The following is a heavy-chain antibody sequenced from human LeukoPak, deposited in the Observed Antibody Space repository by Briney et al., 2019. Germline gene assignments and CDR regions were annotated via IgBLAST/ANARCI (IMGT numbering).Heavy chain of an antibody. Sequence: ASVKVSCKASGYTFISYAMHWVRQAPGQRLEWMGWINAGNGNTKYSQKFQGRVTITRDTSASTAYMELSSLRSEDTAVYYCARDRATIQVWLIMDYWGQGTLVTVSS. J-gene: IGHJ4*02. V-gene: IGHV1-3*01. D-gene: IGHD5-18*01. CDR2: INAGNGNT. CDR1: GYTFISYA. CDR3: ARDRATIQVWLIMDY.